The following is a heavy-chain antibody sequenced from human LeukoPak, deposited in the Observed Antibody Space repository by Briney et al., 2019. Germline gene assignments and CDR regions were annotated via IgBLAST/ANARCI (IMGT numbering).Heavy chain of an antibody. CDR2: ISGSGGST. V-gene: IGHV3-23*01. Sequence: GGSLRLSCAASGFTFSNYWMSWVRQAPGKGLEWVSAISGSGGSTYYADSVKGRFTISRDNSKNTLYLQMNSLRAEDTAVYYCAKDEANYGGNSNAFDIWGQGTMVTVSS. J-gene: IGHJ3*02. CDR3: AKDEANYGGNSNAFDI. CDR1: GFTFSNYW. D-gene: IGHD4-23*01.